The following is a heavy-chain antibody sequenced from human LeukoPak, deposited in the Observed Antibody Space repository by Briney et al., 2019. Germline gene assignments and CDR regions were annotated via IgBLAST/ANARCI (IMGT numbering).Heavy chain of an antibody. J-gene: IGHJ6*03. D-gene: IGHD2-2*01. CDR1: GYTFTSYG. CDR3: ARGYCSSTSCFPVYYYYMDV. CDR2: INPNSGGT. Sequence: ASVKVSCKASGYTFTSYGISWVRQAPGQGLEWMGWINPNSGGTNYAQKFQGRVTMTRDTSISTAYMELSRLRSDDTAVYYCARGYCSSTSCFPVYYYYMDVWGKGTTVTVSS. V-gene: IGHV1-2*02.